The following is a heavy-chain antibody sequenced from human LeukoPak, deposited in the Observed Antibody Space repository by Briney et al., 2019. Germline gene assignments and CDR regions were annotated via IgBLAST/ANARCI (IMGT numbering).Heavy chain of an antibody. J-gene: IGHJ3*02. CDR3: ARDLRGYSYGLAFDI. CDR2: IYSGGST. CDR1: GLAVSRNY. Sequence: GGSLRLSCAASGLAVSRNYMNWVRQAPGKGLEWVSIIYSGGSTSYADSVRGRFTISRDDSKNTLYLQMNSLRAEDTAVYYCARDLRGYSYGLAFDIWGQGAMVTVSS. D-gene: IGHD5-18*01. V-gene: IGHV3-53*01.